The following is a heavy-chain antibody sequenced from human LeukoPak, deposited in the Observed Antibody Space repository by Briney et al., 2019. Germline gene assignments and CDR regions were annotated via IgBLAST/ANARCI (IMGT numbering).Heavy chain of an antibody. Sequence: PGGSLRLSCAASGFTFSSYSMNWVRQAPGKGLEWLSFISSSRSTIYYTDSVKGRFTISRDNAKNSLYLQMDSLRAEDTAVYYCVRDVGVYSDYAILGYWGQGTLVTVSS. CDR3: VRDVGVYSDYAILGY. CDR1: GFTFSSYS. CDR2: ISSSRSTI. J-gene: IGHJ4*02. V-gene: IGHV3-48*01. D-gene: IGHD4-11*01.